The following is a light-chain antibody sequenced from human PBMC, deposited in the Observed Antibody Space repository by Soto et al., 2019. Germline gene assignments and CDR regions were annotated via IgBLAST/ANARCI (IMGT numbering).Light chain of an antibody. V-gene: IGKV3-20*01. CDR1: QHASQT. CDR2: GAS. CDR3: QQYGSSGT. J-gene: IGKJ1*01. Sequence: EIVMTQSPGTLSVSPGERVTLSCRASQHASQTLAWYQQKPGQAPRLLIYGASNRATGIPDRFSGSGSGTDFTLTISRLEPEDFAVYYCQQYGSSGTFGQGTKVDIK.